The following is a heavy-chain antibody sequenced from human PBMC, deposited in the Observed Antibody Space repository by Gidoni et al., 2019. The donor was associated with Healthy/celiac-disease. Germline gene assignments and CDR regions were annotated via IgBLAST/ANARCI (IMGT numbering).Heavy chain of an antibody. D-gene: IGHD2-21*02. CDR1: GFTFSSYG. V-gene: IGHV3-30*03. Sequence: QVQLVESGGGVVQPGRPLRLSCAASGFTFSSYGMHWVRKAPGKGLEWVAVISYDGSNKYYADSVKGRFTIPRDNSKNTLYLQMNSLRAEDTAVYYCASLHIVVVTHYWGQGTLVTVSS. CDR3: ASLHIVVVTHY. J-gene: IGHJ4*02. CDR2: ISYDGSNK.